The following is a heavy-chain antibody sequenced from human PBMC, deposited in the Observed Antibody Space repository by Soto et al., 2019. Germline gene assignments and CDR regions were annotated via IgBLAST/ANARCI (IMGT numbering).Heavy chain of an antibody. CDR2: INQDGSER. Sequence: GGSLRLSCAASGFPFNTYWMSWVRQAPGKGPEWVANINQDGSERYYVDSVRGRFTISRDSAKNSVYLQMNSLRAEDTAAYYCARDWWEVANRQYYFDYWGQGTQVTVS. V-gene: IGHV3-7*01. CDR3: ARDWWEVANRQYYFDY. J-gene: IGHJ4*02. CDR1: GFPFNTYW. D-gene: IGHD5-12*01.